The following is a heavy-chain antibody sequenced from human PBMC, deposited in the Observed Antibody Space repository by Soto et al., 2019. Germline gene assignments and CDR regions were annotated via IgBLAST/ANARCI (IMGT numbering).Heavy chain of an antibody. Sequence: ASVKVSCKASGYTFTSYAMHWVRQAPGQRLEWMGWINAGNGNTKYSQKFQGRVTITRDTSASTAYMELSSLRSEDTAVYYCARAYSPTPWIAVAGRFDPWGQGTLVTVSS. CDR2: INAGNGNT. V-gene: IGHV1-3*01. CDR3: ARAYSPTPWIAVAGRFDP. J-gene: IGHJ5*02. CDR1: GYTFTSYA. D-gene: IGHD6-19*01.